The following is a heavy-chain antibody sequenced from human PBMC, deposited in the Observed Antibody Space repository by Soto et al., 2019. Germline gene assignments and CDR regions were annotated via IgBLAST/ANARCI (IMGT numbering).Heavy chain of an antibody. V-gene: IGHV1-46*03. CDR3: AREGSVAGLDY. J-gene: IGHJ4*02. D-gene: IGHD6-19*01. CDR2: INPSGGST. CDR1: GYTFTRYY. Sequence: GASVKVSCKASGYTFTRYYMYWVRQAPGQGLEWMGIINPSGGSTSYAQKFQGRVTMTRDTSTSTVYMELSSLRSEDTAVYYCAREGSVAGLDYWGQGTLDTVSS.